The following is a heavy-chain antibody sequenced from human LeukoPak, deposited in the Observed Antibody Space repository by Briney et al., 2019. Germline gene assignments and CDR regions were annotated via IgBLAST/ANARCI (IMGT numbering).Heavy chain of an antibody. CDR1: GYSISSGYY. V-gene: IGHV4-61*01. CDR2: IYYSGST. Sequence: PSETLSLTCTVSGYSISSGYYWGWIRPPPGKGLEWIGYIYYSGSTNYNPSLKSRVTISVDTSKNQFSLKLNSVTAADTAVYYCARWGGGYNYWWFDPWGQGTLVTVSS. D-gene: IGHD5-24*01. J-gene: IGHJ5*02. CDR3: ARWGGGYNYWWFDP.